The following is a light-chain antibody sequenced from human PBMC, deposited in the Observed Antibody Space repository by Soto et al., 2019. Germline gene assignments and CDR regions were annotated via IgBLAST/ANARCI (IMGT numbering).Light chain of an antibody. CDR3: QQYGTWT. Sequence: EIVLTQSPATLSLSPGERATLSCRASRTVNNYLAWYQQKPGQAPRLLIYDASIRATGIPARFSGSGSGTDFTLTISRLEPEDFAVYYCQQYGTWTFGQGTKVEIK. CDR1: RTVNNY. CDR2: DAS. J-gene: IGKJ1*01. V-gene: IGKV3-11*01.